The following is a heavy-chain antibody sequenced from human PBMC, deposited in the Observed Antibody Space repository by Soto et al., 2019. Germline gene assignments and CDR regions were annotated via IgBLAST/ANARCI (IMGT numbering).Heavy chain of an antibody. V-gene: IGHV5-51*01. CDR2: IYPGDSDT. D-gene: IGHD5-18*01. J-gene: IGHJ3*02. Sequence: LGESLKISCKGSGYSFTSYWIGWVRQMPGKGLEWMGIIYPGDSDTRYSPSFQGQVTISADKSISTAYLQWSSLKASDTAMYYCARHFRFHSYGYRDAFDIGAQGTMVTVSS. CDR3: ARHFRFHSYGYRDAFDI. CDR1: GYSFTSYW.